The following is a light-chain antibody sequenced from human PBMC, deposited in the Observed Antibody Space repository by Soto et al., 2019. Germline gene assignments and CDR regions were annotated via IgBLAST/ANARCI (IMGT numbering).Light chain of an antibody. CDR2: GAS. Sequence: ENVLTQPPGTLSLSPGDRATLSCRASQSVGHNYLAWFQQKPGQAPRLLIYGASSRATGIPDRFRGSGSGTDFTLTINRLEPEDFALYHCQQYGSSPITFGQGTRLEIK. V-gene: IGKV3-20*01. CDR1: QSVGHNY. J-gene: IGKJ5*01. CDR3: QQYGSSPIT.